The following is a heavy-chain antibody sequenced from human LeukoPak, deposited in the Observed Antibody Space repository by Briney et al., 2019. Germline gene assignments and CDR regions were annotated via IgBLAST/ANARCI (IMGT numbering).Heavy chain of an antibody. Sequence: ESSETLSLTCAVYGGFFSGYYWSWIRQPPGKGLEWIGEINHSGSTNYNPSLKSRVTISVDTSKNQFSLKLSSVTAADTAVYYCARADIVPIYYYYYMDVWGKGTTVTVSS. V-gene: IGHV4-34*01. CDR3: ARADIVPIYYYYYMDV. J-gene: IGHJ6*03. CDR2: INHSGST. CDR1: GGFFSGYY. D-gene: IGHD2-8*01.